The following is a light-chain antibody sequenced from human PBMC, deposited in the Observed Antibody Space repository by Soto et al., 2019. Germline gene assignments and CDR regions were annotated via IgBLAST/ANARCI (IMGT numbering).Light chain of an antibody. V-gene: IGLV2-14*03. CDR3: SSYSSSRGV. CDR1: SSDIGGYNY. Sequence: QSVLTQPASVSGSPGQSITISCTGTSSDIGGYNYVSWYQQHPGKAPKLMIYDVSNRPSGVSNRFSGSESGNTASLTISGLQAEDEADYYCSSYSSSRGVFGGGTKLTVL. J-gene: IGLJ2*01. CDR2: DVS.